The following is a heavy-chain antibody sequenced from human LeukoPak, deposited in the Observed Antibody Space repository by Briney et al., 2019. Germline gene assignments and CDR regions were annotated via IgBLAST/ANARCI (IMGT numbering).Heavy chain of an antibody. CDR3: ARDRGCGGDCHDAFDI. J-gene: IGHJ3*02. D-gene: IGHD2-21*02. V-gene: IGHV4-59*12. CDR2: IYYSGST. CDR1: GVSISSYY. Sequence: SETLSLTCTVSGVSISSYYWSWIRQPPGEGLEWIGYIYYSGSTNYNPSLKSRVTISVDTSKNQFSLKLSSVTAADTAVYYCARDRGCGGDCHDAFDIWGQGTMVTVSS.